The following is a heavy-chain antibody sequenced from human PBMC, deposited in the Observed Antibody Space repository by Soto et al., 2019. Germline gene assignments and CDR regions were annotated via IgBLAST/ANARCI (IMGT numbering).Heavy chain of an antibody. V-gene: IGHV4-59*01. CDR2: IYYSGST. D-gene: IGHD6-19*01. J-gene: IGHJ4*02. CDR3: ARVLGSVYSSGWSYFDY. Sequence: ETLSLTCTVSGGSISSYYWSWIRQPPGKGLEWIGYIYYSGSTNYNPSLKSRVTISVDTSKNQFSLKLSSVTAADTAVYYCARVLGSVYSSGWSYFDYWGQGTLVTVSS. CDR1: GGSISSYY.